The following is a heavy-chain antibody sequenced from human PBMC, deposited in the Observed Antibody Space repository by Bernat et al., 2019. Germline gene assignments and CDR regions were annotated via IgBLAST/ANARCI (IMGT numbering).Heavy chain of an antibody. CDR3: ARDPGGLGWFDP. Sequence: QVQLQESGPGLVKPSETLSLTCTVSGGSISSYYWSWIRQHPGKGLEWIGYIYYSGSTYYNPSLKSRVTISVDTSKNQFSLKLSSVTAADTAVYYCARDPGGLGWFDPWGQGTLVTVSS. CDR1: GGSISSYY. V-gene: IGHV4-59*06. CDR2: IYYSGST. J-gene: IGHJ5*02. D-gene: IGHD5-24*01.